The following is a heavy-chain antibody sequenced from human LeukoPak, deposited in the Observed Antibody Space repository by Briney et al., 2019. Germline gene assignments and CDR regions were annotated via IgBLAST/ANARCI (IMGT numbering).Heavy chain of an antibody. CDR1: GYTFTSYY. Sequence: ASVKVSCKASGYTFTSYYMHWVRQAPGQGLEWMGIINPSGGSTSYAQKFQGRVTMTRDTSTSTVYVELSSLRSEDTAVYYCASGSDYGSGSHPGFDYWGQGTLVTVSS. V-gene: IGHV1-46*01. D-gene: IGHD3-10*01. CDR2: INPSGGST. J-gene: IGHJ4*02. CDR3: ASGSDYGSGSHPGFDY.